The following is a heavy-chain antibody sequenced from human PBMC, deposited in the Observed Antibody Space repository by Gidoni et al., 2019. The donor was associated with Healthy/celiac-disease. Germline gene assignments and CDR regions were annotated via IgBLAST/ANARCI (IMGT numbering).Heavy chain of an antibody. CDR1: GGSISRGGYY. Sequence: QVQLQESGPGLVKPSQTLSLTCTVSGGSISRGGYYWSWIRQHPGKGLEWIGYIYYSGSTYYHPALKSRVTISVDTSKNQFSLKLSSVTAADTAVYYCARGLMGVLPGNWFDPWGQGTLVTVSS. CDR3: ARGLMGVLPGNWFDP. V-gene: IGHV4-31*03. CDR2: IYYSGST. D-gene: IGHD2-8*01. J-gene: IGHJ5*02.